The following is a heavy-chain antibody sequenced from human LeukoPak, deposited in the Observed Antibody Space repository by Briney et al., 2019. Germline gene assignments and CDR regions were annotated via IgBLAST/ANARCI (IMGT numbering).Heavy chain of an antibody. J-gene: IGHJ3*02. Sequence: GGSLRLSCTASGFTLSSYEMTWIRQAPGKGLEWVSSIDYSGDTTYYADSVKGRFTISRDNSKNTLYLQMNSLRAEDTAVYYCAKTLYGGNSANAFDIWGQGTMVTVSS. CDR2: IDYSGDTT. CDR1: GFTLSSYE. V-gene: IGHV3-23*01. D-gene: IGHD4-23*01. CDR3: AKTLYGGNSANAFDI.